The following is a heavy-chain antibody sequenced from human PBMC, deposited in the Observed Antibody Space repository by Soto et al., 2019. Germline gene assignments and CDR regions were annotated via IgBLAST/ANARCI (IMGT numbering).Heavy chain of an antibody. J-gene: IGHJ6*02. CDR3: ARDKPRFNTVTTNYYYYYGMDV. D-gene: IGHD4-4*01. CDR2: ISAYNGNT. Sequence: ASVKVSCKASGYTFTSYGISWVRQAPRQGLEWMGWISAYNGNTNYAQKLQGRVTMTTDTSTSTAYMELRSLRSDDTAVYYCARDKPRFNTVTTNYYYYYGMDVWGQGTTVTVSS. CDR1: GYTFTSYG. V-gene: IGHV1-18*01.